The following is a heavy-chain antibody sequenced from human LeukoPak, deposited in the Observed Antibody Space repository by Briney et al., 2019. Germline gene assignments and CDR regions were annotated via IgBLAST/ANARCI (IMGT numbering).Heavy chain of an antibody. CDR2: VKSSGDIT. CDR3: VREDPNTYFFDF. CDR1: GYTFTSYH. J-gene: IGHJ4*02. Sequence: ASVKVSCKASGYTFTSYHMHWVRQAPGQGLEWRGIVKSSGDITLYAQKFQGRVTVTRDTSTSTVYMELRSLRSEDTAVYYCVREDPNTYFFDFWGQGTLVTVSS. D-gene: IGHD3-16*01. V-gene: IGHV1-46*01.